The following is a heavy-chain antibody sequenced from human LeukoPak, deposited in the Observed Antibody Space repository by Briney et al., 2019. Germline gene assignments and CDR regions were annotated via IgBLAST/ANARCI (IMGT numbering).Heavy chain of an antibody. CDR2: ISYDGGHK. CDR3: ARDSIRPYDFWSGYSNYYMDV. D-gene: IGHD3-3*01. J-gene: IGHJ6*03. CDR1: GFTFSSYA. V-gene: IGHV3-30*04. Sequence: PGGSLRLSCGASGFTFSSYAMHWVRQAPGKGLEWVAVISYDGGHKSYGDSVKGRFTISRDNSKNTLYLQMNSLRAGDTAVYYCARDSIRPYDFWSGYSNYYMDVWGKGTTVTVSS.